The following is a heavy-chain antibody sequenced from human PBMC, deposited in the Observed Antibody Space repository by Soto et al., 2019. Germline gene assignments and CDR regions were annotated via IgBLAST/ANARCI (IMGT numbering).Heavy chain of an antibody. CDR2: IGTNGDT. D-gene: IGHD2-2*02. CDR3: AKKYPGTRPFDY. V-gene: IGHV3-23*01. CDR1: GFTFSSYA. Sequence: GGSLRLSCAASGFTFSSYAMDWVRQAPGKGLEWVSAIGTNGDTYYADAVKGRFTISRDSLKTTLYLQMNSLRAEDTALYYCAKKYPGTRPFDYWGQGTLVTVSS. J-gene: IGHJ4*02.